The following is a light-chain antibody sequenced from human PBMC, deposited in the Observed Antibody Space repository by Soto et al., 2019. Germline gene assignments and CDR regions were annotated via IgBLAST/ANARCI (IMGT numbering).Light chain of an antibody. V-gene: IGLV2-14*03. CDR3: SSYTNKDTLL. CDR1: SSDVGGYNY. CDR2: DVS. J-gene: IGLJ3*02. Sequence: QSALTQPASVSGSPGQSITISCTGTSSDVGGYNYVSWYQHHPGKAPKLLIYDVSNRPSGISRRFSGSKSDNTASLAVSGLQPEDEADYYCSSYTNKDTLLFGGGTKVTVL.